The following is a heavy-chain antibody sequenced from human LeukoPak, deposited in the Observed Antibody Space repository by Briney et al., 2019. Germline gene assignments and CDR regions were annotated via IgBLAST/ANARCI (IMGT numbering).Heavy chain of an antibody. V-gene: IGHV4-39*01. CDR2: IYYSGST. Sequence: SGTLSLTCTVSGGSISSSSYYWGWIRQPPGKGLEWIGSIYYSGSTYYNPSLKSRVTISVDTSKNQFSLKLSSVSAADTAVYYCARHRDAPYGGNCGFDPWGQGTLVTVSS. CDR1: GGSISSSSYY. J-gene: IGHJ5*02. CDR3: ARHRDAPYGGNCGFDP. D-gene: IGHD4-23*01.